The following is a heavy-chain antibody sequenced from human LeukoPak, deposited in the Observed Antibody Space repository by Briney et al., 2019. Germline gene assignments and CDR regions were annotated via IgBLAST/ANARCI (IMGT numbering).Heavy chain of an antibody. V-gene: IGHV3-23*01. CDR1: GFSFSNYA. D-gene: IGHD1-7*01. CDR3: AKDHVRGSITGTTVDY. Sequence: GGSLRLSCAASGFSFSNYAMNWVRQAPGKGLEWVSAISGSGDSTYYADSVKGRFTISRDNSKSTLYLQMNSLRADDTAVYYCAKDHVRGSITGTTVDYWGQGTLVTVSS. CDR2: ISGSGDST. J-gene: IGHJ4*02.